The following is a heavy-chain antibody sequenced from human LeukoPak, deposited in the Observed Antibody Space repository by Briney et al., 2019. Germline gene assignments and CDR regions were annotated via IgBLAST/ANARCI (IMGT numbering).Heavy chain of an antibody. CDR2: INHSGST. J-gene: IGHJ3*02. V-gene: IGHV4-30-2*01. D-gene: IGHD5-18*01. CDR1: GGSISSGGYS. Sequence: NPSETLSLTCAVSGGSISSGGYSWSWIRQPPGKGLEWIGEINHSGSTNYNPSLKSRVTISVDTSKNQFSLKLSSVTAADTAVYYCARGRGPRKLQLWPTCAFDIWGQGTMVTVSS. CDR3: ARGRGPRKLQLWPTCAFDI.